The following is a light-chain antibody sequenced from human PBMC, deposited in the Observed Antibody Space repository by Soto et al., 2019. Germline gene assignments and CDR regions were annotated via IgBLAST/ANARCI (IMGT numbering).Light chain of an antibody. CDR3: SSYTSSRTRV. V-gene: IGLV2-14*03. CDR1: SSDVGAYNY. Sequence: QSALTQPASVSGSPGQSITISCTGTSSDVGAYNYVAWYQHHPGKAPKLMIYDVSNRPSGVSNRFSASKSGNTASLTISGLQAEDEADYYCSSYTSSRTRVFGGGTSSPS. CDR2: DVS. J-gene: IGLJ3*02.